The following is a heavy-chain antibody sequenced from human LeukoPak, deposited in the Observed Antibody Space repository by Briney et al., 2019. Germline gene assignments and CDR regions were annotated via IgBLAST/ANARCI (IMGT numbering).Heavy chain of an antibody. CDR2: INTHTGNP. Sequence: ASVKVSCKASGYTFTGHYLHWVRQAPGQGLEWMGWINTHTGNPTYAQGFTGRIVFSLDTSVNTAYLQISSLKAEDTAVYYCATGESGAMLRYFDWLFYYWGQGTLVTVSS. V-gene: IGHV7-4-1*02. J-gene: IGHJ4*02. CDR3: ATGESGAMLRYFDWLFYY. CDR1: GYTFTGHY. D-gene: IGHD3-9*01.